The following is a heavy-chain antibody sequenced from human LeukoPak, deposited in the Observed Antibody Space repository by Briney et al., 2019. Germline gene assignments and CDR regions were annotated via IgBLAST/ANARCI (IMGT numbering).Heavy chain of an antibody. D-gene: IGHD2-2*01. CDR1: GGTFSSYA. J-gene: IGHJ5*02. CDR3: AWGGGHCSSTSCYAGNWFDP. Sequence: SVKVSCKASGGTFSSYAISWVRQAPGQGLEWMGVIIPIFGTANYAQKFQGRVTITADKSTSTAYMELSSLRSEDTAVYYCAWGGGHCSSTSCYAGNWFDPWGQGTLVTVSS. CDR2: IIPIFGTA. V-gene: IGHV1-69*06.